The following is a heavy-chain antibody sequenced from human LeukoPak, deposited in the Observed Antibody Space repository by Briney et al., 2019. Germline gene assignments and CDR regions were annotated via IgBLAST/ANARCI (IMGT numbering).Heavy chain of an antibody. D-gene: IGHD3-9*01. V-gene: IGHV1-2*02. CDR3: ARSPDILTGEKFDY. CDR2: INPNSGGT. CDR1: GYTFTGYY. Sequence: ASVRVSCTASGYTFTGYYMHWVRQAPGQGLEWMGWINPNSGGTNYSQKFQDRVTMTRDTSISTVYMELSRLRSDDTAVYYCARSPDILTGEKFDYWSQGTLVTVSS. J-gene: IGHJ4*02.